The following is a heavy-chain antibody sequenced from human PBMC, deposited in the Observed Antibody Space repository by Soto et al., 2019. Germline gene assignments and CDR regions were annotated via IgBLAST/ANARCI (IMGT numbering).Heavy chain of an antibody. J-gene: IGHJ4*02. CDR2: IIPIFGTA. D-gene: IGHD3-22*01. CDR3: ARDRVSYYDSSGYYSTTFDY. V-gene: IGHV1-69*01. Sequence: QVQLVQSGAEVKKPGSSVKVSCKASGGTFSSYAISWVRQAPGQGLEWMGGIIPIFGTANYAQKFQGRVTITAGESTSTAYMELSSLRSEDTAVYYCARDRVSYYDSSGYYSTTFDYWGQGTLVTVSS. CDR1: GGTFSSYA.